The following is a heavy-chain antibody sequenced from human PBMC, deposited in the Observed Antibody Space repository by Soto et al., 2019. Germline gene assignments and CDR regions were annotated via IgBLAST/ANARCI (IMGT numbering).Heavy chain of an antibody. V-gene: IGHV4-4*02. Sequence: SETLSLTCAVSRGTVSSGNWWSWVRQPPGKGLEWIGEIYHSGSTNYNPSLKSRVTISVDKSKNQFSLMLSSVTAADTAVYYCARHYYYFMYVWGKRSTVTVSS. J-gene: IGHJ6*03. CDR2: IYHSGST. CDR1: RGTVSSGNW. CDR3: ARHYYYFMYV.